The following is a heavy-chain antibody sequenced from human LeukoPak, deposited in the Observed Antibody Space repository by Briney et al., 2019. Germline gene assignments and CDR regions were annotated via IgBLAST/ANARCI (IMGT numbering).Heavy chain of an antibody. J-gene: IGHJ4*02. V-gene: IGHV4-31*03. CDR3: ARFLFRGVGGYYFDY. CDR1: GDSISTGGFY. D-gene: IGHD3-10*01. CDR2: MHNRGRP. Sequence: PSQTLSLTCTVSGDSISTGGFYWTWLRQHPGKGLEWIAYMHNRGRPYYNPSLQSRVAISIDASRDQFSLTLSSVTAADTAVFYCARFLFRGVGGYYFDYWGQGTLVTVSS.